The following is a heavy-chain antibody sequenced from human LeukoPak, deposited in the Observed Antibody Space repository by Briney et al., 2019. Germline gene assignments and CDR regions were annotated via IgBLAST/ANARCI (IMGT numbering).Heavy chain of an antibody. D-gene: IGHD6-6*01. V-gene: IGHV1-46*01. CDR2: INPSGGST. J-gene: IGHJ4*02. CDR3: ARSYSSSSPFDY. Sequence: GASVKLSCTASGYTFTSYYMHWVRQAPGQGLEWMGIINPSGGSTTYAQKFQGRVTMTRDTSTSTVYMELSSLRSEDTAVYYCARSYSSSSPFDYWGQGALVTVSS. CDR1: GYTFTSYY.